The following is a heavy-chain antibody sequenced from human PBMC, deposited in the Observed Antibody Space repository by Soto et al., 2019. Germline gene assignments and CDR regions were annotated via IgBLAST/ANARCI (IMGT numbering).Heavy chain of an antibody. Sequence: EVQLLESGGGLVQPGGSLRLSCAASGFTFSSYAMSWVRQAPGKGLEWVSAISGSGGSTYYADYVKGRFTISRDNSQNTLYLQMNSLRAEHTAVYYCAKDFTYDRDYWGQGTLVTVSS. CDR2: ISGSGGST. D-gene: IGHD3-22*01. V-gene: IGHV3-23*01. J-gene: IGHJ4*02. CDR1: GFTFSSYA. CDR3: AKDFTYDRDY.